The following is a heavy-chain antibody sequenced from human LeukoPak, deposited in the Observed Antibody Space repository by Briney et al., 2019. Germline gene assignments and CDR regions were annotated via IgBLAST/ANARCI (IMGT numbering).Heavy chain of an antibody. CDR1: GRSITSYY. D-gene: IGHD6-6*01. CDR2: IHTSGST. V-gene: IGHV4-4*07. J-gene: IGHJ4*02. CDR3: AREFSGTSIAARVFDS. Sequence: SETLSLTCTVSGRSITSYYWSYIRQPAGKGLEWIGRIHTSGSTNYKPSLKSRVTMSVDTSKNQFSLKLSSVTAADTAIYYCAREFSGTSIAARVFDSWGQGTLVTVSS.